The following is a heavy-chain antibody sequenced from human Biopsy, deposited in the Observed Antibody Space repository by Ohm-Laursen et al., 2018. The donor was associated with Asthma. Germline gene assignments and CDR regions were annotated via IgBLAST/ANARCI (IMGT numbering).Heavy chain of an antibody. CDR1: GYNFISFA. D-gene: IGHD3-9*01. J-gene: IGHJ3*01. Sequence: ASVKASCNASGYNFISFAIHWGRQAPGQRVEWVGWVNTGNGDTKYSQKFQGRVTITRDTSASTAYMELRSLRSEDTATYYCARTYYDFLTGQVKDVFGVWGQGTMVTVSS. CDR3: ARTYYDFLTGQVKDVFGV. V-gene: IGHV1-3*04. CDR2: VNTGNGDT.